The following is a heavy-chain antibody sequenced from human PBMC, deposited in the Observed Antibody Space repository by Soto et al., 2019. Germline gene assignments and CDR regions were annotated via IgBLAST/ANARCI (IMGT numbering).Heavy chain of an antibody. D-gene: IGHD3-16*02. J-gene: IGHJ3*02. CDR3: AKRFMITFGGVIAKGGGENAFDI. Sequence: SLRLSCAASGFTFSSYAMSWVRQAPGKGLEWVSAISGSGGSTYYADSVKGRFTISRDNSKNTLYLQMNSLRAEDTAVYYCAKRFMITFGGVIAKGGGENAFDIWGQGTMVTVSS. CDR1: GFTFSSYA. V-gene: IGHV3-23*01. CDR2: ISGSGGST.